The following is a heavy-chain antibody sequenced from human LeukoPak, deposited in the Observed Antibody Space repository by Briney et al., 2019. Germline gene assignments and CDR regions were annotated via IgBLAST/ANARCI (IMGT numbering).Heavy chain of an antibody. J-gene: IGHJ6*04. CDR2: INHSGST. D-gene: IGHD2-2*01. Sequence: SETLSLTCAVHGGSFSGYYWSWIRQPPGKGLEGIGEINHSGSTNYNPSLKSRVTISVDTSKNQFSLKLSSVTAADTAVYYCARGLVGYCSSTSCSHRPSLSMDVWGKGITVTVSS. CDR3: ARGLVGYCSSTSCSHRPSLSMDV. V-gene: IGHV4-34*01. CDR1: GGSFSGYY.